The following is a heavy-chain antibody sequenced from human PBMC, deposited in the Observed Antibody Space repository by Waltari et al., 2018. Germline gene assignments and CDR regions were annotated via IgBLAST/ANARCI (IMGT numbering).Heavy chain of an antibody. J-gene: IGHJ3*02. CDR2: IIPIFGTA. Sequence: PGQGLEWMGGIIPIFGTANYAQKFQGRVTITADESTSTAYMELSSLRSEDTAVYYCARGRFGELLSAFDIWGQGTMVTVSS. V-gene: IGHV1-69*01. D-gene: IGHD3-10*01. CDR3: ARGRFGELLSAFDI.